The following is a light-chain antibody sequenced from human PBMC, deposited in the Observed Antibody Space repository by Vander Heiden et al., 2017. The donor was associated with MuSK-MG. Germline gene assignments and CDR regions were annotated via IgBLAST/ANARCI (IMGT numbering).Light chain of an antibody. Sequence: EIVMTQSPATLSVSPGETATLSCRASQSVSSNLAWYQQKPGQAPRPLIYGASTRATAIPARSSGTWSGTEFTLSIMSLLSEDIAVYFCYEDNTWPGTFGQGTKVEIK. CDR1: QSVSSN. V-gene: IGKV3-15*01. J-gene: IGKJ1*01. CDR2: GAS. CDR3: YEDNTWPGT.